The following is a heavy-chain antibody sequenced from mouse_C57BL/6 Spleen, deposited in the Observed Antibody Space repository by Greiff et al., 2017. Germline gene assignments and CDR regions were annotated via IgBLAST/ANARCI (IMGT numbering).Heavy chain of an antibody. CDR2: ISSGGSYT. CDR1: GFTFSSYG. D-gene: IGHD1-1*01. CDR3: ASQALHYYGSSYGYFDV. J-gene: IGHJ1*03. Sequence: EVKVVESGGDLVKPGGSLKLSCAASGFTFSSYGMSWVRQTPDKRLEWVATISSGGSYTYYPDSVKGRFTISRDNAKNTLYLQMSSLKSEDTAMYYCASQALHYYGSSYGYFDVWGTGTTVTVSS. V-gene: IGHV5-6*01.